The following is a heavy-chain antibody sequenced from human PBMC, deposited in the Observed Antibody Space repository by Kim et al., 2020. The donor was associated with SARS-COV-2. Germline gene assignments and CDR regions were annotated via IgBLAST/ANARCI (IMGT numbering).Heavy chain of an antibody. CDR3: ARGYSYGLYYYYYYGMDV. J-gene: IGHJ6*02. Sequence: SETLSLTCTVSGGSISSYYWSWIRQPPGKGLEWIGYIYYSGSTNYNPSLKSRVTISVDTSKNQFSLKLSSVTAADTAVYYCARGYSYGLYYYYYYGMDVWGQGTTVTVSS. D-gene: IGHD5-18*01. CDR2: IYYSGST. V-gene: IGHV4-59*08. CDR1: GGSISSYY.